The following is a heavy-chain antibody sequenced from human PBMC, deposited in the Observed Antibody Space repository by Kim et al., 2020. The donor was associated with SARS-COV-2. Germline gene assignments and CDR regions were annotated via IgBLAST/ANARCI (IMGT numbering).Heavy chain of an antibody. Sequence: SETLSPTCAVYGGSFSGYYWSWNRQPPGKGLEWIGEINHSGSTNYNPSLKSRVTISVDTSKNQSSLKLSSVTAADTAAYYCARGRFRLGSSGYYPFAYWGQGTLVTVSS. CDR3: ARGRFRLGSSGYYPFAY. D-gene: IGHD3-22*01. CDR1: GGSFSGYY. J-gene: IGHJ4*02. V-gene: IGHV4-34*01. CDR2: INHSGST.